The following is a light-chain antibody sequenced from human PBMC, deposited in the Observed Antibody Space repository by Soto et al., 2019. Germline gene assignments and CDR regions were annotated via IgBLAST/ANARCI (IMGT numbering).Light chain of an antibody. V-gene: IGKV3-20*01. CDR3: QQYGSSPHT. J-gene: IGKJ2*01. CDR1: QSVSSSY. CDR2: GAS. Sequence: EIVLTQSPGTLSLSPGERATLSCRASQSVSSSYLAWYQHKPGQAPRLLIYGASSRATGIPDRFSGSGSGTDFTVTISRLEPGDFAVYYCQQYGSSPHTFGQGPQLEIK.